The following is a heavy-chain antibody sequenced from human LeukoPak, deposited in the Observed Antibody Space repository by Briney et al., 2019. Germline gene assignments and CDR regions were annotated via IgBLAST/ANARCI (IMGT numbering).Heavy chain of an antibody. J-gene: IGHJ3*02. D-gene: IGHD3-10*01. CDR1: GGSISSGGYS. CDR2: IYHSGST. V-gene: IGHV4-30-2*03. Sequence: PSETLSLTCAVSGGSISSGGYSWSWIRQPPGKGLEWIGYIYHSGSTYYNPSLKSRVTISVDTSKNQFSLKLSSVTAADTAVYYCARPRGVTNDAFDIWGQGTMVTVSS. CDR3: ARPRGVTNDAFDI.